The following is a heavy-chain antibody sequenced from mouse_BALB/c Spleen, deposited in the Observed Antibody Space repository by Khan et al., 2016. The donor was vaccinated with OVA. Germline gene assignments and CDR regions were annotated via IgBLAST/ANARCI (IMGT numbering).Heavy chain of an antibody. CDR3: AGGNWQSYYFDY. J-gene: IGHJ2*01. Sequence: EVQVVESGPELVKPGASVKMSCKASGYTFTNYVLHWVKQKPGQGLEWIGYINPYNGGTKYNEKFKVKATLASDKSSITAYMELSSLTSEDSAVYYCAGGNWQSYYFDYWGQGTTLTLSS. V-gene: IGHV1S136*01. D-gene: IGHD4-1*01. CDR2: INPYNGGT. CDR1: GYTFTNYV.